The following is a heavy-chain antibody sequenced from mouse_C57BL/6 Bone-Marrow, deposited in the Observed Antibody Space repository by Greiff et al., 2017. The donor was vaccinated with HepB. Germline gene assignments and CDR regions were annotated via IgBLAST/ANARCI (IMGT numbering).Heavy chain of an antibody. D-gene: IGHD1-1*01. CDR3: TRARYYYGSKYFDV. CDR1: GYTFTSYW. V-gene: IGHV1-5*01. J-gene: IGHJ1*03. CDR2: IYPGNSDT. Sequence: VQLKQSGTVLARPGASVKMSCKTSGYTFTSYWMHWVKQRPGQGLEWIGAIYPGNSDTSYNQKFKGKAKLTAVTSASTAYMELSSLTNAESAVYYCTRARYYYGSKYFDVWGTGTTVTVSS.